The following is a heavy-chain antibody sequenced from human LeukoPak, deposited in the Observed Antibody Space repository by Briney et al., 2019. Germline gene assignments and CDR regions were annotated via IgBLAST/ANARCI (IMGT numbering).Heavy chain of an antibody. D-gene: IGHD3-3*01. J-gene: IGHJ4*02. CDR1: GASYNAYY. Sequence: SETLSLTSAVYGASYNAYYWSWIRQPPGKGLEWTGDIDHRGTATYNPSLKSRLTISADASKNQFSLKLNSVTDADTAVYYCAVGITILGVAASFDSWGQGNLVIVSS. V-gene: IGHV4-34*01. CDR2: IDHRGTA. CDR3: AVGITILGVAASFDS.